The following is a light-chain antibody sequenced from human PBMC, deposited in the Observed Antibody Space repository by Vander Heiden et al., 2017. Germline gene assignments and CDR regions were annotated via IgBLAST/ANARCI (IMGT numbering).Light chain of an antibody. CDR3: QQYDDLPPFT. CDR1: QNINNY. Sequence: DIQLTQSPSSLSASVGDRVTITCQASQNINNYLNWYQQKPGKAPKLLIYEASHWEPGVPSRCSRSGSWTDVTFTIFSLQPEDFATYYCQQYDDLPPFTFGPGTVVDVK. V-gene: IGKV1-33*01. J-gene: IGKJ3*01. CDR2: EAS.